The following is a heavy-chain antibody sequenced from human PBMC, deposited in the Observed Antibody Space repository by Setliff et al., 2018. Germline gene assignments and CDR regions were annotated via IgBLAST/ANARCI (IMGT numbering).Heavy chain of an antibody. CDR1: GGSVGNSYYY. D-gene: IGHD3-3*01. Sequence: SETLSLTCTVFGGSVGNSYYYWSWIRQPAGKGLEWIGRIYTTWSTSYNPSLRSRVSISLDTSKSQFFLKLDSVTAADTAVYYCARMTGFSYMDVWGKGTPVTVSS. V-gene: IGHV4-61*02. J-gene: IGHJ6*03. CDR2: IYTTWST. CDR3: ARMTGFSYMDV.